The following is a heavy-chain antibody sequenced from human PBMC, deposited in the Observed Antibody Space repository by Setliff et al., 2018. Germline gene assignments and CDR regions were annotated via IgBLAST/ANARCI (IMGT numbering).Heavy chain of an antibody. CDR3: ARMSGFQYMDV. D-gene: IGHD3-3*01. J-gene: IGHJ6*03. CDR1: GGTFSDYY. Sequence: PSETLSLTCGAYGGTFSDYYWTWIRQPPEKGLEWIGEINHSGTTNYNPSLKSRVTISLDTSNNQFSLSLSSVTAADTAVYYCARMSGFQYMDVWGKGTTVTVSS. V-gene: IGHV4-34*01. CDR2: INHSGTT.